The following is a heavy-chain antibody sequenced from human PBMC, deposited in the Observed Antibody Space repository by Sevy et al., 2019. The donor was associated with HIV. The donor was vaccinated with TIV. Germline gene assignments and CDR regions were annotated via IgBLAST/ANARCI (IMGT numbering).Heavy chain of an antibody. CDR2: ISYDGGNK. CDR1: GFTFSDSA. D-gene: IGHD6-19*01. CDR3: ARGPYNSGLRFDY. J-gene: IGHJ4*02. V-gene: IGHV3-30-3*01. Sequence: GGSLRFSCRGSGFTFSDSAVHWVRQGPVKGLEWVAVISYDGGNKYYADSVKGRFTISRDNSKSMAYLQMNSLRAEDAALYYCARGPYNSGLRFDYWGRGTLVTVSS.